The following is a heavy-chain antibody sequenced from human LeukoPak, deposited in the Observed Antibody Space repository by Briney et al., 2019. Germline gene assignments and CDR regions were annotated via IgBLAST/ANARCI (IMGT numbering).Heavy chain of an antibody. J-gene: IGHJ4*02. CDR1: GGTFSSYA. CDR2: IIPIFGTA. Sequence: SVKVSCKASGGTFSSYAISWVRQAPGQGLEWMGGIIPIFGTANYAQKFQGRVTMTRDTSTSTVYMELTSLRSEDTAAYYCARAYYYESRGYYEASDYWGQGTLVTVSS. V-gene: IGHV1-69*05. CDR3: ARAYYYESRGYYEASDY. D-gene: IGHD3-22*01.